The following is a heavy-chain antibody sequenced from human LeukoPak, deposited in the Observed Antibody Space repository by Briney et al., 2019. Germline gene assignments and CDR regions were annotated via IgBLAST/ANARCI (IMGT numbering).Heavy chain of an antibody. D-gene: IGHD2-15*01. Sequence: SETLSLTCAVYGGSFSGYYWSWIRQPPGKGLEWIGEINDTGSTNYNPSLKSRVTISVDTSKNQFSLKLSSVTAADTAVYYCARVCVVVVAATRYYYYYYMDVWGKGTTVTASS. CDR1: GGSFSGYY. V-gene: IGHV4-34*01. CDR2: INDTGST. J-gene: IGHJ6*03. CDR3: ARVCVVVVAATRYYYYYYMDV.